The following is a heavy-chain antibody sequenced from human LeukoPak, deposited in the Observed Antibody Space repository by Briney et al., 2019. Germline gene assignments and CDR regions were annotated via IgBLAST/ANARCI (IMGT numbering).Heavy chain of an antibody. CDR1: GYTFISYG. Sequence: ASVKVSCKASGYTFISYGITWVRQAPGQGLEWMGWISPYTTKTNYAQSLQGRVTMTTDTSTSTAYMELRSLRSEDTAVYYCAMDCGGDCYWHYFDYWGQGTLVTVSS. V-gene: IGHV1-18*01. D-gene: IGHD2-21*02. CDR2: ISPYTTKT. J-gene: IGHJ4*02. CDR3: AMDCGGDCYWHYFDY.